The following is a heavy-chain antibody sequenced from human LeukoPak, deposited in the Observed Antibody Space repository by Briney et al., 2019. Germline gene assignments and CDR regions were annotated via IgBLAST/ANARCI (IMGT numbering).Heavy chain of an antibody. Sequence: PGGSLRLSCAASRLTFSSYWMSWVRQAPGKGLEWVANIKQDGSEKYYVDSVKGRFTISRDNAKNSLYLQMNSLRAEDTAVYYCARDSSSWTYNWFDPWGQGTLVTVSS. CDR3: ARDSSSWTYNWFDP. CDR2: IKQDGSEK. CDR1: RLTFSSYW. D-gene: IGHD6-13*01. J-gene: IGHJ5*02. V-gene: IGHV3-7*01.